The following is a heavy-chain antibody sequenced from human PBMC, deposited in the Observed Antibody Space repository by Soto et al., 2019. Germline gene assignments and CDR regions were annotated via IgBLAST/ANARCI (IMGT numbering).Heavy chain of an antibody. D-gene: IGHD3-9*01. CDR3: ARAGFLDYDILTGYYNYNWFDP. V-gene: IGHV1-8*01. Sequence: ASVKVSCKASGYTFTSYDINWVRQATGQGLEWMGWMNPNSGNTGYAQKFQGRVTMTRNTSISTAYMELSSLRSEDTAVYYCARAGFLDYDILTGYYNYNWFDPWGQGTLVTVSS. CDR1: GYTFTSYD. CDR2: MNPNSGNT. J-gene: IGHJ5*02.